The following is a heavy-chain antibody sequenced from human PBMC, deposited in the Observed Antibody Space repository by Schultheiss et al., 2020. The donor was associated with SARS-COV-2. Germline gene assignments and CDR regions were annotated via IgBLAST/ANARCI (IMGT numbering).Heavy chain of an antibody. CDR1: GGSISSSSYY. CDR2: IYYSGST. Sequence: SETLSRTCTVSGGSISSSSYYWGWIRQPPGKGLEWIGSIYYSGSTYYNPSLKSRVTISVDTSKNQFSLKLSSVTAADTAVYYCATPWLVAAATVDYWGQGTLVTVSS. D-gene: IGHD2-15*01. V-gene: IGHV4-39*01. CDR3: ATPWLVAAATVDY. J-gene: IGHJ4*02.